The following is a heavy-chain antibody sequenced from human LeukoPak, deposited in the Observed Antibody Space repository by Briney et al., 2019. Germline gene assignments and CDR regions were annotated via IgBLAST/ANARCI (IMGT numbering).Heavy chain of an antibody. Sequence: ASETLSLTCAVYGGSFSGYYWSWIRQPPGKGLEWIGEINHSGITNYNPSLKSRVTMSVDTSKNQFSLKLNPVTAADTAVYYCARGALGYCSSSSCYDAFDIWGQGTRVTVSS. V-gene: IGHV4-34*01. CDR2: INHSGIT. J-gene: IGHJ3*02. D-gene: IGHD2-2*01. CDR1: GGSFSGYY. CDR3: ARGALGYCSSSSCYDAFDI.